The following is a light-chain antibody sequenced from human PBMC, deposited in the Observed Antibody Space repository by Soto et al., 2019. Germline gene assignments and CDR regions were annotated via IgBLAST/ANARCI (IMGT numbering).Light chain of an antibody. CDR3: MQGTHWPRT. CDR2: KVS. V-gene: IGKV2-30*02. CDR1: QSLVHSNGNTY. J-gene: IGKJ1*01. Sequence: DVVMTQSPLSLPVTLGQPASISCRSSQSLVHSNGNTYLNWFQQRPGQSPRRLLYKVSIRDSGVPDRFSGSGSGTEFTLKISSVEAGDVGVYYCMQGTHWPRTFGQGTKVEIK.